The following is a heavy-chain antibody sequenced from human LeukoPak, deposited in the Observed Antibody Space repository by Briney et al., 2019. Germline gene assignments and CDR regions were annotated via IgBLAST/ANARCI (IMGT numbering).Heavy chain of an antibody. CDR1: GGSIRSSSYY. CDR2: GSIYYSRST. D-gene: IGHD6-19*01. CDR3: ASCGSGWGNFDY. Sequence: SETLSLTCTVSGGSIRSSSYYWGWIRQSPGKGLEWIGSGSIYYSRSTYYNPSLKSRATISVDTSKNQFSLKLSSVTAADTAVYYCASCGSGWGNFDYWGQGTLVTVSS. V-gene: IGHV4-39*07. J-gene: IGHJ4*02.